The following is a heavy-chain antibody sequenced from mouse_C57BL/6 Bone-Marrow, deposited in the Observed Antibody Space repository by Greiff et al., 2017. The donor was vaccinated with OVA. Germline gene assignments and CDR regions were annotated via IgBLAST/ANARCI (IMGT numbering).Heavy chain of an antibody. J-gene: IGHJ4*01. V-gene: IGHV5-9-1*02. CDR3: TRGPYGRGNYYAMDY. Sequence: EVKVEESGEGLVKPGGSLKLSCAASGFTFSSYAMSWVRQTPEKRLEWVAYISSGGDYIYYADTVKGRFTISRDNARNTLYLQMSSLKSEDTAMYYCTRGPYGRGNYYAMDYWGQGTSVTVSS. CDR1: GFTFSSYA. CDR2: ISSGGDYI. D-gene: IGHD1-1*01.